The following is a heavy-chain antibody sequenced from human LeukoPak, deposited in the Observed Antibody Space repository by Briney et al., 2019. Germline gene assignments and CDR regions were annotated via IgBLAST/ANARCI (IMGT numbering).Heavy chain of an antibody. D-gene: IGHD5-18*01. J-gene: IGHJ5*02. CDR2: IYHSGIS. V-gene: IGHV4-30-2*01. CDR1: GVSMRNGGYS. CDR3: ARGEVYSYGSNWFDP. Sequence: SETLSLTCAVTGVSMRNGGYSWSWIRQPPGQGLEWIGYIYHSGISYYNPSLKSRVTISVDKSQTQFSLKLSSVTAADTAVYYCARGEVYSYGSNWFDPWGQGILVTVSS.